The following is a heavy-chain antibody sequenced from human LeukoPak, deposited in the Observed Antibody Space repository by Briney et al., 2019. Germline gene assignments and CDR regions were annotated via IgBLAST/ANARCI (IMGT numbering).Heavy chain of an antibody. CDR2: TYYRSKWYN. CDR1: GDSVSSNSAA. D-gene: IGHD1-26*01. V-gene: IGHV6-1*01. J-gene: IGHJ6*02. Sequence: SQTLSLTCAISGDSVSSNSAAWNWIRQSPSRGLEWLGRTYYRSKWYNDYAVSVKSRITINPDTSKNQFSLQLNSVTPEDTAVYYCARDGSSFYPTHFYYGTDVWGQGTTVTVSS. CDR3: ARDGSSFYPTHFYYGTDV.